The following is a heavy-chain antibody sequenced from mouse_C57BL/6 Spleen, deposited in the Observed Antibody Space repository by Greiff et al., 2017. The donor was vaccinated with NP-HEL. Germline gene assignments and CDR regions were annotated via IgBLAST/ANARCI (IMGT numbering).Heavy chain of an antibody. CDR3: ARGYYGSSYLDY. Sequence: VKLQQPGAELVKPGASVKMSCKASGYTFTSYWITWVKQRPGQGLEWIGDIYPGSGSTNYNEKFKSKATLTVDTSSSTAYMQLSSLTSEDSAVYYCARGYYGSSYLDYWGQGTSVTVSS. V-gene: IGHV1-55*01. CDR1: GYTFTSYW. J-gene: IGHJ4*01. D-gene: IGHD1-1*01. CDR2: IYPGSGST.